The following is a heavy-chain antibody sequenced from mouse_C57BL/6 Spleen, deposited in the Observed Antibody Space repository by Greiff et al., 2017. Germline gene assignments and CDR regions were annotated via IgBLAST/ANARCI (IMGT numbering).Heavy chain of an antibody. V-gene: IGHV1-80*01. D-gene: IGHD2-3*01. CDR1: GYAFSSYW. Sequence: QVQLQQSGAELVKPGASVKISCKASGYAFSSYWMNWVKQRPGKGLEWIGQIYPGDGDTNYNAKFKGKVTLTADKSSSTAYMQLSSLTSEDSAVYFCARGDGYSWYFDVWGTGTTVTVSS. CDR3: ARGDGYSWYFDV. CDR2: IYPGDGDT. J-gene: IGHJ1*03.